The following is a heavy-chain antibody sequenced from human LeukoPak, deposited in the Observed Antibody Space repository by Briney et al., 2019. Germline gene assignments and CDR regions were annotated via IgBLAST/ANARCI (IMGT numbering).Heavy chain of an antibody. D-gene: IGHD4-17*01. CDR3: ARQGDYPGD. V-gene: IGHV4-39*07. Sequence: PSETLSLTCTVSGGSISSSSYYWGWIRQPPGKGLEWIGSIYYSGSTYYNPSLKSRVTISVDTSKNQFSLKLSSVTAADTAVYYCARQGDYPGDWGQGTLVTVSS. CDR2: IYYSGST. CDR1: GGSISSSSYY. J-gene: IGHJ4*02.